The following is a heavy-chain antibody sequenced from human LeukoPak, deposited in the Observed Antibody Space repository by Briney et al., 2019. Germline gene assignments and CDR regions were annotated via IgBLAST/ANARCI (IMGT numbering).Heavy chain of an antibody. CDR2: IYYSGST. CDR3: ARAGYGDSDFDY. Sequence: PSETLSLTCTVWGGSISSYYWSWIRQPPGKGLEWIGYIYYSGSTNYNPSLKSRVTISVDTSKNQFSLKLNSVTAADTPVYYCARAGYGDSDFDYWGQGTLVTVSS. D-gene: IGHD4-17*01. V-gene: IGHV4-59*08. J-gene: IGHJ4*02. CDR1: GGSISSYY.